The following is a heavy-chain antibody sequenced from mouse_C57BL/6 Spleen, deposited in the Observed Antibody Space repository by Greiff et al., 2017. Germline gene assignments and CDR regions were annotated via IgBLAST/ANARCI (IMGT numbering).Heavy chain of an antibody. CDR3: ARREYGEYYYAMDY. D-gene: IGHD2-10*02. J-gene: IGHJ4*01. CDR2: IYPGGGYT. Sequence: QVQLKQSGAELVRPGTSVKMSCKASGYTFTNYWIGWAKQRPGHGLEWIGDIYPGGGYTNYNEKFKGKATLTADKSSSTAYMQFSSLTSEDSAIYYCARREYGEYYYAMDYWGQGTSVTVSS. V-gene: IGHV1-63*01. CDR1: GYTFTNYW.